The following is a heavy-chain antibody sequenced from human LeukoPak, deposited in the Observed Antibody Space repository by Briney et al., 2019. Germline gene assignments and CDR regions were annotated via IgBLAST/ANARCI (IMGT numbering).Heavy chain of an antibody. V-gene: IGHV4-4*07. Sequence: SETLSLTCTVSVGSISSYYWSWIRQPAGKGLEWSGRIYTSGSTNYNPSLKSRVTMSVDTSKNQFSLKLSSVTAADTAVYYCARDRLDTAMVTPFDYWGQGTLVTVSS. CDR2: IYTSGST. D-gene: IGHD5-18*01. J-gene: IGHJ4*02. CDR1: VGSISSYY. CDR3: ARDRLDTAMVTPFDY.